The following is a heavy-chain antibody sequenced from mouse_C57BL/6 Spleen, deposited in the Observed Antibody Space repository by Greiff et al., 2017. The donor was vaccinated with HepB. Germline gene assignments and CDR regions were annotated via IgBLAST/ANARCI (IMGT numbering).Heavy chain of an antibody. CDR1: GFTFSSYG. D-gene: IGHD2-1*01. V-gene: IGHV5-6*01. J-gene: IGHJ4*01. CDR2: ISSGGSYT. Sequence: VQLKESGGDLVKPGGSLKLSCAASGFTFSSYGMSWVRQTPDKRLEWVATISSGGSYTYYPDSVKGRFTISRDNAKNTLYLQMSSLKSEDTAMYYCARRKEYGNYDAMDYWGQGTSVTVSS. CDR3: ARRKEYGNYDAMDY.